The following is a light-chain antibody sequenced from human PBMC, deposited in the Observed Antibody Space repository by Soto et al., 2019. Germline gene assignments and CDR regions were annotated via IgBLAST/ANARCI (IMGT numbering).Light chain of an antibody. J-gene: IGLJ1*01. V-gene: IGLV2-14*01. CDR2: EVS. CDR1: NSDVGGYNY. Sequence: QSVLTQPASVSGSPGQSITTSCTGTNSDVGGYNYVSWYQQHPGKAPKLVIFEVSNRPSGVSIRFSGSKSGNTASLTISGLQTEDEADYYCTSYTSRGTRVFGTGTKVNVL. CDR3: TSYTSRGTRV.